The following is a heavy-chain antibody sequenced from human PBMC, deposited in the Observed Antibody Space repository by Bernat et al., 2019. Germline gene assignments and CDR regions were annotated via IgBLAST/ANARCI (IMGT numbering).Heavy chain of an antibody. CDR2: IYSGGST. Sequence: EVQLVETGGGLIQPGGSLRLSCAASGFTVSSNYMSWVRQAPGKGLEWVSLIYSGGSTYYADSVKGRFTISRDNSKNTLYLQMNSLRAEDTAVYYCARGAIAVALNFDYWGQGTMVTVSS. CDR1: GFTVSSNY. D-gene: IGHD6-19*01. CDR3: ARGAIAVALNFDY. V-gene: IGHV3-53*02. J-gene: IGHJ3*01.